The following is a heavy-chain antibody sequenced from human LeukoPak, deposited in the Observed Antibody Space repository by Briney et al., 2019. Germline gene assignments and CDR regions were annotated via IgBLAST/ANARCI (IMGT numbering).Heavy chain of an antibody. CDR2: IIPIFGTT. V-gene: IGHV1-69*05. Sequence: SVKVSCKASGGTFNSYGISWVRQAPGQGLEWMGGIIPIFGTTNYAQKFHGRVTITTDESTTTAYMELSSLRSEDTAVYYCARDRAPYNFWSGYYFPQLGLGFWGQGTLVTVSS. CDR1: GGTFNSYG. CDR3: ARDRAPYNFWSGYYFPQLGLGF. J-gene: IGHJ4*02. D-gene: IGHD3-3*01.